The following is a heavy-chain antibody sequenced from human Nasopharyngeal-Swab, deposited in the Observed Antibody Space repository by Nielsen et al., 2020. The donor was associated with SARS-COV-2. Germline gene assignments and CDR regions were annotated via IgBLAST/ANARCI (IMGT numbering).Heavy chain of an antibody. Sequence: SETLSLTCAVYGGSFSSYYWNWFRQPPGKGLEWIGEINHSGSTNYNPSLKSRVTISVDTSKNQLSLKLSSVTAADTAVYYCARTRDLYYYDRWGQGTLVTVSS. J-gene: IGHJ4*02. CDR3: ARTRDLYYYDR. V-gene: IGHV4-34*01. D-gene: IGHD3-22*01. CDR2: INHSGST. CDR1: GGSFSSYY.